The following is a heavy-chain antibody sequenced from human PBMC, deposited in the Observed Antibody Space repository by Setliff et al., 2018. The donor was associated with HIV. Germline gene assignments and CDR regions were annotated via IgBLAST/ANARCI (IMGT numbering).Heavy chain of an antibody. Sequence: ASVKVSCKASGYTFSDYYMHWVRQAPGQGLEWMGWINPNSGNTGYAQTFQGRVTMTRNTSISTAYMELSSLRSEDTAMYYCARGNNGPIDYWGQGTLVTVSS. J-gene: IGHJ4*02. V-gene: IGHV1-8*02. D-gene: IGHD2-8*01. CDR2: INPNSGNT. CDR1: GYTFSDYY. CDR3: ARGNNGPIDY.